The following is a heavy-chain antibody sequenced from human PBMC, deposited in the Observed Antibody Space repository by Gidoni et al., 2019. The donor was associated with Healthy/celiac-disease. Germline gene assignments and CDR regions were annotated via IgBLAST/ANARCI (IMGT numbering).Heavy chain of an antibody. V-gene: IGHV3-15*01. CDR3: TTAPYIVVVVAATPNWFDP. J-gene: IGHJ5*02. D-gene: IGHD2-15*01. CDR2: MRSKTDGGTT. CDR1: GVTFSNDW. Sequence: EVQLVESGGGLVKPGGSLRLPCAASGVTFSNDWMSWVRQAPGKGLEWVGRMRSKTDGGTTDYAAPVKVRFTISRDDSKNTLYLQMNSLKTEDTAVYYCTTAPYIVVVVAATPNWFDPWGQGTLVTVSS.